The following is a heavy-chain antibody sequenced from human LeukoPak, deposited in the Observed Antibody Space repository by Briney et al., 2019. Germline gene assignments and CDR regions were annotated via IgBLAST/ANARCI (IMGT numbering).Heavy chain of an antibody. CDR1: GFTFSTYA. J-gene: IGHJ4*02. Sequence: GGSLRLSCAASGFTFSTYAMGWVRQAPGKGRQGVSTISGTSRSTYYADSVKGRFTISRDNSKNTLYLQMNSLRAEDTAIYYCAKNAITMIRGVDYWGQGTLPTVSS. CDR2: ISGTSRST. D-gene: IGHD3-10*01. CDR3: AKNAITMIRGVDY. V-gene: IGHV3-23*01.